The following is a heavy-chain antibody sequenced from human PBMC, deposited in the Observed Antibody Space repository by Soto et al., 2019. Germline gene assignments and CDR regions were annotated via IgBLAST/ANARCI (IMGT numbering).Heavy chain of an antibody. CDR1: GFSFDDYA. CDR3: AKDVSGWSAGESPFPVDH. V-gene: IGHV3-9*01. Sequence: DVHLVESGGGLVQPGRSLRLSCGASGFSFDDYAMHWVRQAPGKGLEWVASIGWNSVNRDYADSVKGRFTISRDNAKNSLDVQMNSLRAEDTALYYCAKDVSGWSAGESPFPVDHWGQGTLVTVSS. D-gene: IGHD3-10*01. CDR2: IGWNSVNR. J-gene: IGHJ4*02.